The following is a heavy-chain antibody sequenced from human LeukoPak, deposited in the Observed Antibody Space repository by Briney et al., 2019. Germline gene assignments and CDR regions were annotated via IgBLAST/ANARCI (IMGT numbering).Heavy chain of an antibody. CDR3: ARDRGGPGYTYGQPLDY. D-gene: IGHD5-18*01. Sequence: GGSLRLSCAASEFSVSSNYMTWVRQAPGKGLEWVSVIHSDGTTYYADSVRGRFTISTDNFKNSLFLQMNSMGAEDTAVYYCARDRGGPGYTYGQPLDYWGQGTLVTVSS. V-gene: IGHV3-53*01. CDR2: IHSDGTT. J-gene: IGHJ4*02. CDR1: EFSVSSNY.